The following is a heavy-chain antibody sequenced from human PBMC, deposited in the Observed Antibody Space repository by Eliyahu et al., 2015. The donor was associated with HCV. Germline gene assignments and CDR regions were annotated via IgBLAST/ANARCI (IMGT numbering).Heavy chain of an antibody. D-gene: IGHD5-12*01. CDR1: GFTFSSYS. CDR2: ISSSSSYI. CDR3: ARERTSGYDIGEFDY. J-gene: IGHJ4*02. Sequence: EVQLVESGGGLVKPGGSLRLSCAASGFTFSSYSMNWVRQAPGKGLEWVSSISSSSSYIYYADSLKGRFTISRDNAKNSLYLQMNSLRAEDTAVYYCARERTSGYDIGEFDYWGQGTLVTVSS. V-gene: IGHV3-21*01.